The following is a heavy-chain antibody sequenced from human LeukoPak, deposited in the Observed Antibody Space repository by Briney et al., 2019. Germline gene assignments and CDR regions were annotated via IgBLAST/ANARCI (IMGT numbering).Heavy chain of an antibody. CDR2: IRSKAYGGTT. CDR1: GFTFGDYA. Sequence: GGSLSLSCTASGFTFGDYAMSWFRQAPGKGLEWVGFIRSKAYGGTTEYAASVKGRFTISRDDSKSIAYLQMNSLKTEDTAVYYCTRDGGYSYVHFDYWGQGTLVTVSS. D-gene: IGHD5-18*01. J-gene: IGHJ4*02. V-gene: IGHV3-49*03. CDR3: TRDGGYSYVHFDY.